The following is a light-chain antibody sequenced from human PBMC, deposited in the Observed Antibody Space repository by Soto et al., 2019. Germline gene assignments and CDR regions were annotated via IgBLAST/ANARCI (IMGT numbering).Light chain of an antibody. CDR2: RAS. CDR3: LQYHNLWA. J-gene: IGKJ1*01. V-gene: IGKV3-15*01. Sequence: EIVMTQSPATVSVSPGESATLSCRASQNIYYNVAWYQHRPGQAPRLLIYRASTRAPGVPARFSGSGSGTESTLTISSLQPEDFTVYSCLQYHNLWAFGQGTKVDIK. CDR1: QNIYYN.